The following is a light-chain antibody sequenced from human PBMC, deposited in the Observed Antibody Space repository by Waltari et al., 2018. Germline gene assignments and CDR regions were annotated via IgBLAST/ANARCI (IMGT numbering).Light chain of an antibody. V-gene: IGKV4-1*01. CDR1: QSLFTSPNNNNY. CDR2: WAS. J-gene: IGKJ2*01. Sequence: DIVMIQSPDSLTVPLGERATIYCKSSQSLFTSPNNNNYLAWYQQKPGQPPKLLTYWASTRESGVPDRFSGGGSGTDFTLTITNVQAEDVALYYCQHYYTPPYTFGQGTRLEIK. CDR3: QHYYTPPYT.